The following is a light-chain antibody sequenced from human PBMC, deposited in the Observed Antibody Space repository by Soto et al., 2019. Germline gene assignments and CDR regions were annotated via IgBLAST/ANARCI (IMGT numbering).Light chain of an antibody. CDR1: SGHSSYA. V-gene: IGLV4-69*01. Sequence: QAVVTQSPSASASLGASVKLTCTLSSGHSSYAIEWHQQQPEKGPRYLMKLNSDGSHRKGDGIPDRFSGSSSGAERYLTISSLQSEDEADYYCQTWGTGIHYVFGTGTKLTVL. CDR2: LNSDGSH. CDR3: QTWGTGIHYV. J-gene: IGLJ1*01.